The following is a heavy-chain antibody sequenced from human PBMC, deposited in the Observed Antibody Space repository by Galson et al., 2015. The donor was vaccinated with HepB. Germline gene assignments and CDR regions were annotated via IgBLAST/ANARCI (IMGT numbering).Heavy chain of an antibody. D-gene: IGHD3-10*01. CDR3: ARARISGSYPDV. V-gene: IGHV3-21*01. Sequence: SLRLSCAASGFTFSSYSMNWVRQAPGKGLEWVSSVSSSSSYIHYADSVKGRFTISRDNAKNSLYLQMNSLRAEDTAVYYCARARISGSYPDVWGKGTTVTVSS. J-gene: IGHJ6*04. CDR2: VSSSSSYI. CDR1: GFTFSSYS.